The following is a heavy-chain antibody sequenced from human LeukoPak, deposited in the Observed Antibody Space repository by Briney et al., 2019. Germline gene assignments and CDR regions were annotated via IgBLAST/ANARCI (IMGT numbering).Heavy chain of an antibody. CDR1: GGSISSGGYY. V-gene: IGHV4-31*03. Sequence: PSQTLSLTCTVSGGSISSGGYYWSWIRQHPGKGLEWIGYIYYSGSTYSNPSLKSRVTISVGTSKNQFSLNLSSVTAADTAVYYCARYCSSTNCYKGGFDPWGQGTLVTVSS. CDR3: ARYCSSTNCYKGGFDP. D-gene: IGHD2-2*02. CDR2: IYYSGST. J-gene: IGHJ5*02.